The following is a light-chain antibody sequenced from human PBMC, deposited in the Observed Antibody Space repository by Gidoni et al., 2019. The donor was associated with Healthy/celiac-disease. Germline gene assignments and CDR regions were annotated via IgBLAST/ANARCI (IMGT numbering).Light chain of an antibody. CDR2: AAS. J-gene: IGKJ1*01. Sequence: DIQMPQSPSSVSASVGDRVTITCRASQGISSWLAWYQQKPGKAPKLLIYAASSLQSGGPSRFSGSVSGTDFTLTRSRLQTEDCETYYSQQDNSFPWTCGQGTKVEIK. CDR3: QQDNSFPWT. CDR1: QGISSW. V-gene: IGKV1-12*01.